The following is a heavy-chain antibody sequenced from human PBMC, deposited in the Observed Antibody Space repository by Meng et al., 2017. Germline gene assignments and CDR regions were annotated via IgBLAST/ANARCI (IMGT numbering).Heavy chain of an antibody. Sequence: EVQLVESGGGLVKPGGSLRLSCAASGFTFSSYSMNWVRQAPGKGLEWVSSISSSSSYIYYADSVKGRFTISRDNAKNTLYLQMNSLRAEDTAVYYCARDRSSSGFDYWGQGTLVTVSS. CDR3: ARDRSSSGFDY. D-gene: IGHD6-19*01. J-gene: IGHJ4*02. CDR2: ISSSSSYI. V-gene: IGHV3-21*01. CDR1: GFTFSSYS.